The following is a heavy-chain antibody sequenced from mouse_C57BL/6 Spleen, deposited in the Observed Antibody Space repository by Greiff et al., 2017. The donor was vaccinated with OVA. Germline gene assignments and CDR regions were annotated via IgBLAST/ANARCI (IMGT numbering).Heavy chain of an antibody. Sequence: QVQLQQSGPELVKPGASVKISCKASGYTFTDYYINWVKQRPGQGLEWIGWIFPGSGSTYYNEKFKGKATLTVDKSSSTASMLLSSLTSEDSAVYFCAISSSAWFAYWGQGTLVTVSA. CDR2: IFPGSGST. J-gene: IGHJ3*01. CDR3: AISSSAWFAY. CDR1: GYTFTDYY. D-gene: IGHD1-1*01. V-gene: IGHV1-75*01.